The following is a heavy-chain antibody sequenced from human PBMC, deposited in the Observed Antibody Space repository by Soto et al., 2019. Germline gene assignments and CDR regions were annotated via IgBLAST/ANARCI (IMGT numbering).Heavy chain of an antibody. CDR2: SRNKAKSYST. D-gene: IGHD1-26*01. J-gene: IGHJ5*02. CDR1: GLTFGDHY. Sequence: EVQLVESGGGLVQPGGSLTLSCAVSGLTFGDHYMEWVRQAPGKGLEWVARSRNKAKSYSTDFAASVKGRFTISRDESKNALTLQMNSLMAEGTAVYYCSIGEGAWGQGTLVTVSS. V-gene: IGHV3-72*01. CDR3: SIGEGA.